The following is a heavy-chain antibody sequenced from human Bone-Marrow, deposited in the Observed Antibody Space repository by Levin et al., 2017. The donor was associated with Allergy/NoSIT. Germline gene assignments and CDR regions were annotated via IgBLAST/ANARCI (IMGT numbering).Heavy chain of an antibody. CDR2: ISYDGSNK. Sequence: GGSLRLSCAASGFTFSSYAMHWVRQAPGKGLEWVAVISYDGSNKYYADSVKGRFTISRDNSKNTLYLQMNSLRAEDTAVYYCARDRQSSGWYIDYYYYYGMDVWGQGTTVTVSS. D-gene: IGHD6-19*01. J-gene: IGHJ6*02. V-gene: IGHV3-30*04. CDR3: ARDRQSSGWYIDYYYYYGMDV. CDR1: GFTFSSYA.